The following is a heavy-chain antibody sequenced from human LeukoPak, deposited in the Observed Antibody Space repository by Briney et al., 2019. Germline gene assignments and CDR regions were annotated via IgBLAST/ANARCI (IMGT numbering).Heavy chain of an antibody. J-gene: IGHJ4*02. CDR3: AKELDSSGYVDY. D-gene: IGHD3-22*01. Sequence: GGSLRLSCAASGFTFSSYGMHWVRQAPGKGLEWVSVIWYDGKNKYYADSVKGRFTISRDNSKNTLYLQMNSLRAEDTAVYYCAKELDSSGYVDYWGQGTLVTVSS. CDR2: IWYDGKNK. CDR1: GFTFSSYG. V-gene: IGHV3-33*06.